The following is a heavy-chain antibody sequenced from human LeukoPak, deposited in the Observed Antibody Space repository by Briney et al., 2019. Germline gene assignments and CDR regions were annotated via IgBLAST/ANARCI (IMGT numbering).Heavy chain of an antibody. CDR1: GFTFSSYG. CDR2: IWYDGSNK. Sequence: GGSLRLSCAASGFTFSSYGMHWVRQAPGKGLEWVAVIWYDGSNKYYADSVKGRFTISRDNYKNTLYLQMSSLRAEDTAVYYCARDPGLYYFDYWGQGTLVTVSS. CDR3: ARDPGLYYFDY. J-gene: IGHJ4*02. D-gene: IGHD3/OR15-3a*01. V-gene: IGHV3-33*01.